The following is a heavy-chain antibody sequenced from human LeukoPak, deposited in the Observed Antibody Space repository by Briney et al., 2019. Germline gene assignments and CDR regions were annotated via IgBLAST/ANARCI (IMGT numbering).Heavy chain of an antibody. Sequence: ASVKVSCKASGYTFTSYYINWVRQAPGQGLEWMGIINSSSGSTSYAQKFQDRVIMTRDTSTSTVHMELSSLRSEDTAVYYCARDSSGSGSVDVWGQGTMVTVSS. CDR2: INSSSGST. CDR3: ARDSSGSGSVDV. D-gene: IGHD3-10*01. CDR1: GYTFTSYY. J-gene: IGHJ3*01. V-gene: IGHV1-46*01.